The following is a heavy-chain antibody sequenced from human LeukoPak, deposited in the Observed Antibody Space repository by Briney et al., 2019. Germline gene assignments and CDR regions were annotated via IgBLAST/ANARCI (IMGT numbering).Heavy chain of an antibody. D-gene: IGHD2-8*01. CDR2: ISYDGSNK. J-gene: IGHJ4*02. CDR3: AREDCTIGAVCSSLLDH. Sequence: GGSLRLSCAASGFTFSSYGMHWVRQAPGKGLEWVAVISYDGSNKYYADSVKGRFTISRDNAKNTLYLQMNNLRAEDTAVYYCAREDCTIGAVCSSLLDHWGRGTLVTVSS. CDR1: GFTFSSYG. V-gene: IGHV3-30*03.